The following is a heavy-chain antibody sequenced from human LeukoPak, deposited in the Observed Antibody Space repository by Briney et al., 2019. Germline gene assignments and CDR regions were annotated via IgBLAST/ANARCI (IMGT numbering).Heavy chain of an antibody. J-gene: IGHJ4*02. Sequence: GGSLRLSCAASGFTLRGYEMNWVRQAPGKGLEWVSYISSSGRTIHYADSVKGRFTVSRDNAKNSLYLQMNSLRAEDTAVYYCARDPGYCSGASCYTFFDSWGQGTLVTVSS. V-gene: IGHV3-48*03. D-gene: IGHD2-2*02. CDR1: GFTLRGYE. CDR2: ISSSGRTI. CDR3: ARDPGYCSGASCYTFFDS.